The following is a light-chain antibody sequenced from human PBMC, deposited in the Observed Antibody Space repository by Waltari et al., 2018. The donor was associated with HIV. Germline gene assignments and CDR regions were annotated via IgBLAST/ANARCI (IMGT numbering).Light chain of an antibody. CDR3: SSYTSFSTVL. J-gene: IGLJ2*01. V-gene: IGLV2-23*03. CDR1: SSDVGTYSL. CDR2: EGN. Sequence: QSALTQPASVSGSPGQSITISCPGSSSDVGTYSLVSWYQHHPGKAPKLMIYEGNKRPSGVSNRFSGSKSGNTASLTISGLQAEDEADYYCSSYTSFSTVLFGGGTKLTVL.